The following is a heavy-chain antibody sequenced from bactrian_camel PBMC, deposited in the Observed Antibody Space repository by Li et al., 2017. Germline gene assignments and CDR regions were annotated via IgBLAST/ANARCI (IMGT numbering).Heavy chain of an antibody. V-gene: IGHV3S44*01. CDR2: TIDVDGVT. D-gene: IGHD7*01. CDR3: LTWRETGNGPYHV. Sequence: DVQLVESGGGSVQAGGSLRLSCAASGYTYVSYCVGWFRQAPGKEREGVATIDVDGVTSYVEPVKGRFTVSRDNTAKRVFLQMNSLRPENTAVYYCLTWRETGNGPYHVGGQGTQVTVS. J-gene: IGHJ4*01. CDR1: GYTYVSYC.